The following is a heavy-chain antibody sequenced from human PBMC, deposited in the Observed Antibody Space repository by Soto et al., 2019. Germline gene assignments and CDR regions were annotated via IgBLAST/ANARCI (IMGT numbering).Heavy chain of an antibody. CDR1: GFTFSSYA. CDR3: AKAGYSYGLFDY. J-gene: IGHJ4*02. CDR2: ISASGGST. V-gene: IGHV3-23*01. D-gene: IGHD5-18*01. Sequence: EVQLLESGGGLVQPGGSLRLSCAASGFTFSSYAMSWVRQAPGKGLEWVSTISASGGSTYYADSVKGRFTISRDNSKNTLYLQMNSLRAEDTAVYYCAKAGYSYGLFDYWGQGTLVTVSS.